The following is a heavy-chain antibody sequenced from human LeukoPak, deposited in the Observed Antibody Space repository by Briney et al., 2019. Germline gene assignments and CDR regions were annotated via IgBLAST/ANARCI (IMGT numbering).Heavy chain of an antibody. CDR2: IYTSGGT. CDR1: GDSISSYY. D-gene: IGHD6-6*01. J-gene: IGHJ4*02. CDR3: ARLTRLSTSPDRYYLDY. V-gene: IGHV4-4*09. Sequence: SETLSLTCTVSGDSISSYYWSWIRQPPGKGLEWIGYIYTSGGTNYIPSLKGRVTISIDTSKNQFSLKLSSVTAADSAVYYCARLTRLSTSPDRYYLDYWGQGTLVTISS.